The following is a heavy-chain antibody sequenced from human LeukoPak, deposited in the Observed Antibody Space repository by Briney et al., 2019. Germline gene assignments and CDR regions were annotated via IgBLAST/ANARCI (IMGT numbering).Heavy chain of an antibody. CDR3: ARGLSGYASSLGY. Sequence: PGGSLRLSCAASGFTFSSYWMHWVRQAPGKELVWVSRINSDGSSTSYADSVRGRFSISRDNAKNTLYLQMNSLRAEDTAVYYCARGLSGYASSLGYWGQGTLVTVSA. J-gene: IGHJ4*02. D-gene: IGHD6-6*01. CDR1: GFTFSSYW. V-gene: IGHV3-74*01. CDR2: INSDGSST.